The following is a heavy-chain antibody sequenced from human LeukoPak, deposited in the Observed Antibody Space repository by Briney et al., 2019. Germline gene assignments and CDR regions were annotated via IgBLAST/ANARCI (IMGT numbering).Heavy chain of an antibody. CDR3: AKGSYYDSSGSFYFDY. CDR1: GFTFSNYA. J-gene: IGHJ4*02. V-gene: IGHV3-23*01. Sequence: GGALRLSCVASGFTFSNYAMNWVRQAPGKGLEWVSGISGDDGRTYYADSVRGRFTISRDNPKSTLYLQMDTLRAEDTAAYYCAKGSYYDSSGSFYFDYWGQGTLVTVSS. CDR2: ISGDDGRT. D-gene: IGHD3-22*01.